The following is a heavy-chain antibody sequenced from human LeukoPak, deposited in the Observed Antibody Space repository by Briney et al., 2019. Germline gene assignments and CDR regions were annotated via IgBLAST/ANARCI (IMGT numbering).Heavy chain of an antibody. CDR1: GFSFSLYW. D-gene: IGHD2-21*02. Sequence: GGSLRLSCAASGFSFSLYWMHWVRQTPGKGLVWVSRLNSDGSITSYADSVKGRFTISRDNAKNTLHLEMNSLRAEDTAVYYCVREYCGGDCYTDFWGQGTLVTVSS. CDR2: LNSDGSIT. V-gene: IGHV3-74*01. J-gene: IGHJ4*02. CDR3: VREYCGGDCYTDF.